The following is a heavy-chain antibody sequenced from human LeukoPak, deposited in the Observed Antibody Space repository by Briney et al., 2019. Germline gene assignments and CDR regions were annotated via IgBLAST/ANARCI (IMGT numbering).Heavy chain of an antibody. CDR1: GGSINTYY. V-gene: IGHV4-59*01. Sequence: SETLSLTCTVSGGSINTYYWSWIRLPPGKGLEWIAYIYFTGRTQYNPSLKSRVSISEDTSKNQFSLRLTSVTPADTAVYYCARGGYDSDFDYWGQGTLVTVSS. J-gene: IGHJ4*02. D-gene: IGHD3-3*01. CDR2: IYFTGRT. CDR3: ARGGYDSDFDY.